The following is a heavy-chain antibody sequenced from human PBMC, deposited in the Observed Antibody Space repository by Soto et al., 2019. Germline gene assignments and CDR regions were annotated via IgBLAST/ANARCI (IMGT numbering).Heavy chain of an antibody. J-gene: IGHJ4*02. V-gene: IGHV3-33*01. CDR1: GFTFSSFC. CDR3: ARKYCGGEWYNDY. Sequence: QVQWVESGGGVVQPGRALRLSCAASGFTFSSFCMHCVRQAPGKGLEWVAVIWYDETNKYYADSVKGRFTISRDNSKSRLYVQMNILGVEKTAIYYRARKYCGGEWYNDYWGQGTLVTVSS. D-gene: IGHD2-21*01. CDR2: IWYDETNK.